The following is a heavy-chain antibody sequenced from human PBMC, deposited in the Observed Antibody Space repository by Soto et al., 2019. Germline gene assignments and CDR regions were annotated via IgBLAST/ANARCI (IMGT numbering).Heavy chain of an antibody. CDR2: ISGSSSTI. Sequence: GGSLRLSCAASGFTFSSYSMNWVRQAPGEGLEWISYISGSSSTIYYADSVKGRFTISRDNSKNTLYLQMNSLRAEDTAVYYCARDPPGSYGMDVWGQGTTVTVSS. CDR3: ARDPPGSYGMDV. D-gene: IGHD7-27*01. CDR1: GFTFSSYS. J-gene: IGHJ6*02. V-gene: IGHV3-48*01.